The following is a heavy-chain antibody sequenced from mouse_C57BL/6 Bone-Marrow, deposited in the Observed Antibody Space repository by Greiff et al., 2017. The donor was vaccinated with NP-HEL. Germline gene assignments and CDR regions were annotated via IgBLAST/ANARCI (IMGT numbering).Heavy chain of an antibody. CDR2: ISDGGSYT. V-gene: IGHV5-4*03. Sequence: EVKLVESGGGLVKPGGSLKLSCAASGFTFSSYAMSWVRQTPEKRLEWVATISDGGSYTSYPDNVKGRFTISRDNAKNNLYLQMIHLKSEDTAMYYCARGLYGSSSAWFAYWGQGTLVTVAA. D-gene: IGHD1-1*01. J-gene: IGHJ3*01. CDR1: GFTFSSYA. CDR3: ARGLYGSSSAWFAY.